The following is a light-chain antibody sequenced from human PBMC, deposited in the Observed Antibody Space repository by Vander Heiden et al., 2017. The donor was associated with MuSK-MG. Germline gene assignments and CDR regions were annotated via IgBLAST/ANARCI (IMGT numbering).Light chain of an antibody. CDR2: ATS. CDR1: QGISPS. J-gene: IGKJ1*01. V-gene: IGKV1-NL1*01. CDR3: QEEDRLRKT. Sequence: DIQMTQSPPSLSASVRDRVTITCRASQGISPSLAWFQQKPGKAPKLLVYATSRLETGVPSRFSGSGSGTDYSLTISGLQPEDFATYYCQEEDRLRKTFGQGTKVEIK.